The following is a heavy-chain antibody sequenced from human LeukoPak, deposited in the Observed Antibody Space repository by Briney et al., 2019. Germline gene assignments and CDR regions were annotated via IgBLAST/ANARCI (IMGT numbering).Heavy chain of an antibody. CDR2: IYYSGST. CDR1: GGSISSYY. Sequence: PSETLSLTCTVSGGSISSYYWSWIRQPPGNGLEWIGYIYYSGSTNYNPSLKSRVTISVDTSKNQFSLKLSSVTAADTAVYYCAAEGTGTTQYYFDYWGQGTLVTVSS. V-gene: IGHV4-59*08. D-gene: IGHD1-7*01. J-gene: IGHJ4*02. CDR3: AAEGTGTTQYYFDY.